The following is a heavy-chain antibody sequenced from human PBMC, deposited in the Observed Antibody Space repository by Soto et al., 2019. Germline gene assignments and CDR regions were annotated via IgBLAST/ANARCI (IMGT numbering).Heavy chain of an antibody. J-gene: IGHJ5*01. D-gene: IGHD2-15*01. CDR2: IYKSTTT. CDR1: GDSISTVDYF. CDR3: ARGRYCLNGRCFPNWFDS. Sequence: TLSLTCSVSGDSISTVDYFWAWIRQPPGQALEYIGYIYKSTTTYYNPSFESRVAISLDTSKSQFSLTVTSVTAADTAVYFCARGRYCLNGRCFPNWFDSWGQGTLVNRL. V-gene: IGHV4-30-4*01.